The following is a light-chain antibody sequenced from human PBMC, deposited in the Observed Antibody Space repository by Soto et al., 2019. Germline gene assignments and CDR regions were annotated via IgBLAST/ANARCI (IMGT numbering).Light chain of an antibody. Sequence: EIVMTQSPATLSVSPGERATLSCRGSQSVSSNLAWYQQKPGQGPRLLIYGASTRAPGITARYSGSGSVTELTHTISSLQSEDFAVYYCQQYTNWPPYTFGQGTKLEIK. CDR3: QQYTNWPPYT. V-gene: IGKV3-15*01. J-gene: IGKJ2*01. CDR1: QSVSSN. CDR2: GAS.